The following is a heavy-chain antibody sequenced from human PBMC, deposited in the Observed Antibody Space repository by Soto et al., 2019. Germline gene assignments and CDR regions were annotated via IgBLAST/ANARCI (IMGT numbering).Heavy chain of an antibody. Sequence: QVQLVQSGAEVKKPGSSVKVSCKASGGTFSSYAISWVRQAPGQGLEWMGGIIPIFGTANYAQKFQGRVTITADESTSTAYMELRSLRSEDTAVYYCAGGDDSSGYYPNCFDPWGQGTMVTVSS. CDR3: AGGDDSSGYYPNCFDP. CDR2: IIPIFGTA. J-gene: IGHJ5*02. V-gene: IGHV1-69*01. D-gene: IGHD3-22*01. CDR1: GGTFSSYA.